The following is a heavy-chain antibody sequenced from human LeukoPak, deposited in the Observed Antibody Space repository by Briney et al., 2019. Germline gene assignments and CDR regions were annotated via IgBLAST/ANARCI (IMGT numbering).Heavy chain of an antibody. CDR2: IKQDGSEK. D-gene: IGHD2-2*01. CDR1: GFTFSSYW. V-gene: IGHV3-7*01. Sequence: QPGGSLRLSCAASGFTFSSYWMSWVRQAPGKGLEWVANIKQDGSEKYYVDSVKGRFTISRDNAKNSLYLQMNTLRAEDTAVYYCARALSGSTNCYACFDYWSQGTLVTVSS. CDR3: ARALSGSTNCYACFDY. J-gene: IGHJ4*02.